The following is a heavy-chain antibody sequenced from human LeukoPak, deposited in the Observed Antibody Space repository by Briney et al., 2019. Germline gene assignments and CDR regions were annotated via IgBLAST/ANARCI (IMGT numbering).Heavy chain of an antibody. CDR3: ARGRYSSGWLIDY. CDR2: ISVYNGDT. V-gene: IGHV1-18*01. CDR1: GGTFSSYA. J-gene: IGHJ4*02. Sequence: GASVKVSCKASGGTFSSYAISWVRQAPGQGLEWMGWISVYNGDTNYAQNLQGRVTMTTDTSTSTAYMELRSLRSDDTAVYYCARGRYSSGWLIDYWGQGTLVTVSS. D-gene: IGHD6-19*01.